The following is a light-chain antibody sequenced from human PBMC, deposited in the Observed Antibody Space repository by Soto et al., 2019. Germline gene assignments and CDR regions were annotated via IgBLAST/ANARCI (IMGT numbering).Light chain of an antibody. Sequence: DIVMTQSPDSLAVSLGERATINCKSSQSVLLTSNNKNYLAWYQQKPGQPPKLLIYWASTRASGVPDRFSGSGSGTDFTLTIGSLQAEDVAVYYCQQYYSTPLTFGGGTKVDIK. J-gene: IGKJ4*01. CDR3: QQYYSTPLT. CDR2: WAS. CDR1: QSVLLTSNNKNY. V-gene: IGKV4-1*01.